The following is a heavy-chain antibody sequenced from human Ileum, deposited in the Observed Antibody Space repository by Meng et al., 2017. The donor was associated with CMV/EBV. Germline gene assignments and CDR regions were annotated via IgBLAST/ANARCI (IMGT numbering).Heavy chain of an antibody. V-gene: IGHV3-23*01. D-gene: IGHD6-13*01. Sequence: ASGFNCGSYAMNWVRQAPGKGLEWVSIFTTGGSTFYAESVKGRFTISRDNSKNTLYLQMNSLRAEDTAVYYCAKDFLIAISQPVDYWGQGTLVTVSS. J-gene: IGHJ4*02. CDR1: GFNCGSYA. CDR2: FTTGGST. CDR3: AKDFLIAISQPVDY.